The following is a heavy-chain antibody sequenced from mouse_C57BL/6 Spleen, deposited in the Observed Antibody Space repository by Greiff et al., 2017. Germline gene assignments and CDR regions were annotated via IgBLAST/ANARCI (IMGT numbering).Heavy chain of an antibody. CDR3: AYSSGYPVAY. Sequence: QVQLQQPGAELVMPGASVKLSCKASGYTFTSYWMHWVKQRPGQGLEWIGEIDPSDSYPNYNQKFKGKSTLTVDKSSSTAYMQLSSLTSEDSAVYYCAYSSGYPVAYWGQGTLVTVSA. CDR2: IDPSDSYP. D-gene: IGHD3-2*02. CDR1: GYTFTSYW. V-gene: IGHV1-69*01. J-gene: IGHJ3*01.